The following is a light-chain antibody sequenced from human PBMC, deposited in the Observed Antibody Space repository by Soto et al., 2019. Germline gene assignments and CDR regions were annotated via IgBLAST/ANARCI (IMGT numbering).Light chain of an antibody. J-gene: IGKJ5*01. V-gene: IGKV3-20*01. Sequence: EIVLTQSPGTLSLSPGERATLSCRASQSVSSSYLAWFQQKPGQAPRLLIYGASSRATGIPDRFSGGGSGTDFTLTISRLEPEDFAVYYCQQFGTSPPITFGQGTRLENK. CDR2: GAS. CDR1: QSVSSSY. CDR3: QQFGTSPPIT.